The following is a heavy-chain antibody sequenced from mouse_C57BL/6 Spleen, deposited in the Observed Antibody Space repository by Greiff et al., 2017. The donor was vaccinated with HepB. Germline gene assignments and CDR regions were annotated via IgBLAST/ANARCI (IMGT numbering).Heavy chain of an antibody. D-gene: IGHD1-1*01. J-gene: IGHJ3*01. CDR2: ILPGSGST. Sequence: LEESGAELMKPGASVPLSCKATGYTFTGYWIEWVKQRPGPGLEWIGEILPGSGSTNYNEKFKGKAPFTANTSSNTAYMQLSSLTTEDSAIYYCASSAYYYGSSSWFAYWGQGTLGTVSA. CDR1: GYTFTGYW. V-gene: IGHV1-9*01. CDR3: ASSAYYYGSSSWFAY.